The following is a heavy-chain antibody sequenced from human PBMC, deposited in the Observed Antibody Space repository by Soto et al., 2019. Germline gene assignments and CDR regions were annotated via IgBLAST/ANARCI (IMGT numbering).Heavy chain of an antibody. D-gene: IGHD5-12*01. V-gene: IGHV4-30-2*06. Sequence: QLQLQESGSGLVKTSETLSLTCTVSGASISYGGYSWSWIRQSPGKGLEWIGYISHLESTYFHPSFKSRLTMSIDRTRKQFSLKLSSVTAADMAVYYCARGCGYDAFDYWGQGVLVTVSS. J-gene: IGHJ4*02. CDR2: ISHLEST. CDR1: GASISYGGYS. CDR3: ARGCGYDAFDY.